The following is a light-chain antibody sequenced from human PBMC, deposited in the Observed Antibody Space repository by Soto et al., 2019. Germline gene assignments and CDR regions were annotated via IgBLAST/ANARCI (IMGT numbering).Light chain of an antibody. CDR1: RSNIGARFD. Sequence: HSVLTQPPSVSGAPGQRVTISCTGGRSNIGARFDVHWYQQHPGKAPKLMIYEVSKRPSGVPDRFSGSKSGNTASLTVSGLQAEDEADYYCSSYAGSNNFYVFGTGTKVTVL. V-gene: IGLV2-8*01. CDR3: SSYAGSNNFYV. CDR2: EVS. J-gene: IGLJ1*01.